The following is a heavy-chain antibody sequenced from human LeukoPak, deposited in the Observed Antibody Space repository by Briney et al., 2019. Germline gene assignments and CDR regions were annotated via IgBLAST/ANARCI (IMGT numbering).Heavy chain of an antibody. J-gene: IGHJ4*02. CDR2: IKQDGSEK. CDR3: ASGGGWVFDN. V-gene: IGHV3-7*01. D-gene: IGHD6-19*01. CDR1: GFPFSSHW. Sequence: GGSLRLSCAASGFPFSSHWLSWFRQSPGKGLEWVANIKQDGSEKYYVDSVKGRFTISRDNAKNSQYLQMNSLRAEDTAVYYCASGGGWVFDNWGQGTLVTVSS.